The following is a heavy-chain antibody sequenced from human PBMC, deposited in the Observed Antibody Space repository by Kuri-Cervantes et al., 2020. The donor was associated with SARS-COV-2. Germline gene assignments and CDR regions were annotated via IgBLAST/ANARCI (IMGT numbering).Heavy chain of an antibody. CDR1: GFIFSDYG. V-gene: IGHV3-30-3*01. CDR3: ARPLGDYGSSSYDVQHYLDY. CDR2: ISYDGSKR. D-gene: IGHD4/OR15-4a*01. J-gene: IGHJ4*02. Sequence: GESLKISCEASGFIFSDYGMHWVRQAPANGLEWVAIISYDGSKRYYTDSVKGRFTISKDISKNTLYLEMNSLRVEDTAVYYCARPLGDYGSSSYDVQHYLDYWGQGTLVTVSS.